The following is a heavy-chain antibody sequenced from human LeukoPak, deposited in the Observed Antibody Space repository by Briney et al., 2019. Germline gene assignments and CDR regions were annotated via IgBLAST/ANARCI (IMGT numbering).Heavy chain of an antibody. CDR1: GFPFSDYY. CDR3: ARGDTWNYGTNYFDY. V-gene: IGHV3-11*04. Sequence: GGSLRLSCTASGFPFSDYYMSWIRQAPGKGLEWISYISSSDSTIYYADSVKGRFTISRDNAKNSLYLQMNSLRSEDTAVYYCARGDTWNYGTNYFDYWGQGTLVTVSS. D-gene: IGHD1-7*01. CDR2: ISSSDSTI. J-gene: IGHJ4*02.